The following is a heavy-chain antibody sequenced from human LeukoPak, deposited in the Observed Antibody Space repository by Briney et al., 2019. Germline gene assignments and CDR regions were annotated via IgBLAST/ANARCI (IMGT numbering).Heavy chain of an antibody. CDR3: ARGRRHIVVVVAATHNWFDP. CDR1: GGSFRGYY. D-gene: IGHD2-15*01. Sequence: SETLSLTCAVFGGSFRGYYWSWIRQPPGKGLEGIGEINHIGSTHYNPSLKSRVTISVDTSKNQFSLKLSSVTVADTAVYYCARGRRHIVVVVAATHNWFDPWGQGTLVTVSS. V-gene: IGHV4-34*01. CDR2: INHIGST. J-gene: IGHJ5*02.